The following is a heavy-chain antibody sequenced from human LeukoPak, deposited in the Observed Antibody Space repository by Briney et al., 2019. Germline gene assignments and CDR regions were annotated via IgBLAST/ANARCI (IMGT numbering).Heavy chain of an antibody. CDR2: INPSGGST. CDR1: GYTFTSYY. V-gene: IGHV1-46*01. J-gene: IGHJ4*02. Sequence: GASVKVSCKASGYTFTSYYMHWVRQAPGQGLEWMGIINPSGGSTSYAQKFQGRVTMTRDTSTSTVYMELSSLRSEDTAVYYCAREVGDGYNYGYYFYYWGQGTLVTVSS. D-gene: IGHD5-24*01. CDR3: AREVGDGYNYGYYFYY.